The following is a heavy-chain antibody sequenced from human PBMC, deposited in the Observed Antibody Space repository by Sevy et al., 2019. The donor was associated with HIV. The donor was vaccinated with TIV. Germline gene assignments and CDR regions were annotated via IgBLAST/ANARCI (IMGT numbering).Heavy chain of an antibody. Sequence: SETLSLTCTVSGGSISSYYWSWIRQPPGKGLEWIGNIYYSGSTNYNPSLKSRVIISVDTSTNQFSLRLRSVTAADTGVYDCAREGNYYGAGSHDHYGMDVWGQGTTVTVSS. CDR3: AREGNYYGAGSHDHYGMDV. D-gene: IGHD3-10*01. V-gene: IGHV4-59*01. J-gene: IGHJ6*02. CDR2: IYYSGST. CDR1: GGSISSYY.